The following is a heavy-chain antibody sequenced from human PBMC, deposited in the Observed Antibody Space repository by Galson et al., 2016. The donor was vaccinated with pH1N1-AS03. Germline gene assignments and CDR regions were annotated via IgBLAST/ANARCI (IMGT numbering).Heavy chain of an antibody. V-gene: IGHV3-21*01. J-gene: IGHJ4*02. D-gene: IGHD6-19*01. Sequence: SLRLSCAASGFPFSGYSMNWVRQAPGKGLEWVSFISTSSSSIYYADSVKGRFTISRDNAQNLLYLQMNSLRDEDTAAYYCARDGPPQGISVAGSFDFWGQGTLVTVSS. CDR3: ARDGPPQGISVAGSFDF. CDR2: ISTSSSSI. CDR1: GFPFSGYS.